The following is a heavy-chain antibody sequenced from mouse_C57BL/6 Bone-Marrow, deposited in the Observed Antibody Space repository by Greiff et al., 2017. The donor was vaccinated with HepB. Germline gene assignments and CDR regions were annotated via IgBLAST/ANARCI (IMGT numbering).Heavy chain of an antibody. J-gene: IGHJ1*03. V-gene: IGHV1-4*01. CDR1: GYTFTSYT. CDR2: INPSSGYT. Sequence: QVQLQQSGAELARPGASVKMSCKASGYTFTSYTMHWVKQRPGQGLEWIGYINPSSGYTKYNQKFKDKATLTADKSSSTAYMQLSGLTSEDSAVYYCARWGTTVVATNWYFDVWGTGTTVTVSS. CDR3: ARWGTTVVATNWYFDV. D-gene: IGHD1-1*01.